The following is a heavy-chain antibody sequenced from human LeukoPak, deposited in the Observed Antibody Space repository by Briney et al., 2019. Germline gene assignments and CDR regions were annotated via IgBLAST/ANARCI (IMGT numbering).Heavy chain of an antibody. V-gene: IGHV1-2*02. CDR2: INPNSGGT. D-gene: IGHD2-21*02. Sequence: GASVTVSYKASGYMFTVYYMHWVRQAPGQGLEWMGWINPNSGGTNYAQKFQGRVTMTRDTSISTAYMELSSLRSDDTAVYYCARGYCSGDCFTLFDYWGQGTLVTVSS. CDR3: ARGYCSGDCFTLFDY. J-gene: IGHJ4*02. CDR1: GYMFTVYY.